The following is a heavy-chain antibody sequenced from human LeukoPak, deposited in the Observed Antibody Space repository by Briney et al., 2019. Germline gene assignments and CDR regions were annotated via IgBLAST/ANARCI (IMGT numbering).Heavy chain of an antibody. Sequence: PGGSLRLSCKASGFTFTNYYMSWIRQTPGKGLEWVAYISNSGNSRYYGDSVKGRFTVSRDNAKNSLYLQMNSLRAEDTAVYYCARPHYHSSSYYGVDPWAQGILVTVAS. V-gene: IGHV3-11*01. CDR2: ISNSGNSR. CDR1: GFTFTNYY. J-gene: IGHJ5*02. CDR3: ARPHYHSSSYYGVDP. D-gene: IGHD3-22*01.